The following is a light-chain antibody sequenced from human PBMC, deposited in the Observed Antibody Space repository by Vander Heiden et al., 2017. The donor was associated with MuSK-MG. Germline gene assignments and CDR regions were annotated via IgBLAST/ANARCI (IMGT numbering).Light chain of an antibody. CDR3: SSYAGSNNLV. CDR2: EVS. V-gene: IGLV2-8*01. Sequence: QSALTQPPSASGSPGQAGTISCTVTSSDVGGYNYVSWYQQHPGKAPKLMIYEVSKRPSGVPDRFSGSKSGNTASLTVSGLQAEDEADYYCSSYAGSNNLVFGGGTKLTVL. CDR1: SSDVGGYNY. J-gene: IGLJ2*01.